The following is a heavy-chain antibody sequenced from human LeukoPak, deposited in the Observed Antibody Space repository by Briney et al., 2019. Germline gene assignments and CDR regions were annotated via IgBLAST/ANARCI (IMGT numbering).Heavy chain of an antibody. CDR1: GFTFSSYS. Sequence: GGSLRLSCAASGFTFSSYSMNWVRQAPGKGLEWVSYISSSSTIYYADSVKGRFTISRDNAKNSLYLQMNSLRAEDTAVYYCATGTLGGWHYFDYWGQGTLVTVSS. V-gene: IGHV3-48*01. CDR3: ATGTLGGWHYFDY. D-gene: IGHD2-15*01. CDR2: ISSSSTI. J-gene: IGHJ4*02.